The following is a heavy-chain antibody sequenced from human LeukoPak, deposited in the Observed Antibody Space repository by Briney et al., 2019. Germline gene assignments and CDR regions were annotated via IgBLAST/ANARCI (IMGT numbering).Heavy chain of an antibody. CDR3: ARPKDYCSSTSCYSYYYYMDV. J-gene: IGHJ6*03. D-gene: IGHD2-2*01. Sequence: GSLRLSCAASGFTFISYSMNWVRQAPGKGLEWVSSISSSSYIYYADSVKGRFTISRDNAKNPLYLQMNSLRAEDTAVYYCARPKDYCSSTSCYSYYYYMDVWGKGTTVTVSS. CDR2: ISSSSYI. V-gene: IGHV3-21*01. CDR1: GFTFISYS.